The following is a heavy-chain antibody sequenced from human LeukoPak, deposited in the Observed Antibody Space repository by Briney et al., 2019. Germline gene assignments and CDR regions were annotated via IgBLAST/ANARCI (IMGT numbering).Heavy chain of an antibody. Sequence: PGGSLRLSCAASGFTFSSYGMHWVRQAPGKGLEWVAVIWYDGSNKYYADSVKGRFTISRDNSKNTLYLQMNSLRAEDTAVYYCASVLLWVGELIERQAFDIWGQGTMVTVSS. CDR1: GFTFSSYG. D-gene: IGHD3-10*01. V-gene: IGHV3-33*01. CDR2: IWYDGSNK. J-gene: IGHJ3*02. CDR3: ASVLLWVGELIERQAFDI.